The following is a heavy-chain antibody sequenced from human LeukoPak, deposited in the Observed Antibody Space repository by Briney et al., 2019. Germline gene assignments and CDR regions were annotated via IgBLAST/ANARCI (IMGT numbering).Heavy chain of an antibody. Sequence: GGPLRLSCVASGFTFSSYWMSWVRQAPGKGLEWVANIKQDGSEKYYVDSVKGRFTISRDNAKNSLFLQMNSLRADDTAVYYCAREAGIPPSTQQWPTSVDYWGQGTLVTVSS. J-gene: IGHJ4*02. CDR1: GFTFSSYW. CDR3: AREAGIPPSTQQWPTSVDY. V-gene: IGHV3-7*05. D-gene: IGHD5-18*01. CDR2: IKQDGSEK.